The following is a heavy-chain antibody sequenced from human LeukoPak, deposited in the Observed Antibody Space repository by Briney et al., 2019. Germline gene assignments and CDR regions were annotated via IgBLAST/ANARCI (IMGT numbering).Heavy chain of an antibody. CDR1: GFTFSDYT. CDR3: AKVRIAAAGKRDWFDP. D-gene: IGHD6-13*01. V-gene: IGHV3-69-1*01. CDR2: ITVRSSI. Sequence: GGSLRLSCAASGFTFSDYTMHWVRQAPGEGLEWVSSITVRSSIYYVDSVKGRFTISRDNSKNTLYLQMNSLRAEDTAVYYCAKVRIAAAGKRDWFDPWGQGTLVTVSS. J-gene: IGHJ5*02.